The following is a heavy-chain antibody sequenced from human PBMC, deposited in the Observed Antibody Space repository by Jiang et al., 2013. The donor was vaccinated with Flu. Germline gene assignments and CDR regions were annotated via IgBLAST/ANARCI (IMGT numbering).Heavy chain of an antibody. V-gene: IGHV3-48*03. Sequence: GKGDVEWISYISASGSTIYYADSVKGRFTISRDNAKNSLYLQMNSMRAEDTALYYCARDNDGDYYFDYWGQGTLATVSS. CDR3: ARDNDGDYYFDY. D-gene: IGHD4-17*01. J-gene: IGHJ4*02. CDR2: ISASGSTI.